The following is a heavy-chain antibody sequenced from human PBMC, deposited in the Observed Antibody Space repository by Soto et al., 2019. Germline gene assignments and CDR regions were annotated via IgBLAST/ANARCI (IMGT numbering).Heavy chain of an antibody. J-gene: IGHJ6*02. V-gene: IGHV3-7*05. Sequence: GGSLRLSCAASGFTFSSYWMSWVRQAPGKGLEWVANIKQDGSEKYYVDSVKGRFTISRDNAKNSLYLQMNSLRAEDTAVYYCARDGGSRYFDWLLLWGQGTTVTVSS. CDR2: IKQDGSEK. D-gene: IGHD3-9*01. CDR1: GFTFSSYW. CDR3: ARDGGSRYFDWLLL.